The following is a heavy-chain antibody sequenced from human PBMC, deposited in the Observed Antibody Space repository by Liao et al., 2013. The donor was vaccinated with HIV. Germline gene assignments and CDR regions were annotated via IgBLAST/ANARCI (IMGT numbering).Heavy chain of an antibody. CDR1: GGSISSSSYY. Sequence: QLQLQESGPGLVKPSETLSLTCTVSGGSISSSSYYWGWIRQPPGKGLEWIGSMYYSGSTYYNPSLKSRVTISGDTSKNQFSLKLNSVTAADTAVYYCARTTSSLIGYFGHWGQGILVTVSS. J-gene: IGHJ4*02. CDR3: ARTTSSLIGYFGH. CDR2: MYYSGST. V-gene: IGHV4-39*07. D-gene: IGHD3-22*01.